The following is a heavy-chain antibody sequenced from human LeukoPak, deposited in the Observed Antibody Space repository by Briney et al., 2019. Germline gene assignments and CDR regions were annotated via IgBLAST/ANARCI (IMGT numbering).Heavy chain of an antibody. V-gene: IGHV1-69*05. D-gene: IGHD3-3*01. J-gene: IGHJ3*02. CDR1: GGTFSSSA. CDR2: IIPIFATT. Sequence: GASVKVSCKASGGTFSSSAISWVRQAPGQGLEWVGVIIPIFATTNYAEKLQARVTITTDGSTNTAYMELSGLRSEDTAVYYCARDPYDFWSGHYEGDAFDIWGQGTVVTVSS. CDR3: ARDPYDFWSGHYEGDAFDI.